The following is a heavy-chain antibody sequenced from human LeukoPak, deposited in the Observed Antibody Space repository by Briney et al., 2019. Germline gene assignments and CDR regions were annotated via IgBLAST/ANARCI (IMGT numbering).Heavy chain of an antibody. Sequence: SETLSLTCAVSGGSFSTYYWSWLRQPPGKGLEWVGEIDHSGSTNYNPSLKSRVTISVDTSKNQFSLKLRSVTAADTAVYYCAKTRKYYFDYWGQGTLVTVSS. V-gene: IGHV4-34*01. CDR3: AKTRKYYFDY. J-gene: IGHJ4*02. CDR1: GGSFSTYY. CDR2: IDHSGST. D-gene: IGHD4-11*01.